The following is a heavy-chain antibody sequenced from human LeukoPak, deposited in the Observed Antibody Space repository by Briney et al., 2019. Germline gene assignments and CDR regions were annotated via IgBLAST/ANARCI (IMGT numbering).Heavy chain of an antibody. CDR1: GASIRSYY. J-gene: IGHJ4*02. CDR2: IYYSGST. D-gene: IGHD1-26*01. CDR3: ARGARGSYSY. V-gene: IGHV4-59*08. Sequence: PSETLSLTCTVSGASIRSYYWSWIRQPPGRGLEWIGYIYYSGSTNYNPSLKSRVTISVDTSKNQFSLKLSSVTAADTAVYYCARGARGSYSYWGQGTLVTVSS.